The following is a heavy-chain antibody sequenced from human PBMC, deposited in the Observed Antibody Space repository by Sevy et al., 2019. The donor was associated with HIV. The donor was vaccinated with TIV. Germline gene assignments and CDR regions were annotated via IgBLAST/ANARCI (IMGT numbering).Heavy chain of an antibody. CDR2: FKSKIHGGTT. Sequence: GGSLRLSCTASGFIFGDYGMSWVRHAPGKGLEWIAFFKSKIHGGTTENAASVKGRFTISRDDSKNIVYLQMSNLKTEDTSVYYCTRWSGSQSIFDYWGQGTLVTVSS. CDR3: TRWSGSQSIFDY. J-gene: IGHJ4*02. CDR1: GFIFGDYG. D-gene: IGHD1-26*01. V-gene: IGHV3-49*04.